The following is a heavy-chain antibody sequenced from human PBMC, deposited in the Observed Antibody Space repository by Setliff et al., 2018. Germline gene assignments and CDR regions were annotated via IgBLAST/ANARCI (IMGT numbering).Heavy chain of an antibody. Sequence: PSETLSLTCTVSGGSISSHYWSWIRQPPGKGLEWIGSIYYSGSTNYNPSLKSRVTISVDTSKNQFSLKLSSVTAADTAVYYCARDRFGRGHGSGSYDYWGQGTQVTVSS. CDR3: ARDRFGRGHGSGSYDY. D-gene: IGHD3-10*01. CDR2: IYYSGST. J-gene: IGHJ4*02. CDR1: GGSISSHY. V-gene: IGHV4-59*11.